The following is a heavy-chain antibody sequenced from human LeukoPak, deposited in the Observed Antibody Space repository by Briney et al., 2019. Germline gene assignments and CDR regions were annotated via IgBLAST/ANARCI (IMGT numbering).Heavy chain of an antibody. J-gene: IGHJ4*02. CDR1: GFTFSSYA. CDR2: ISGSGGST. V-gene: IGHV3-23*01. D-gene: IGHD4-17*01. CDR3: AKDDYGDKRTNY. Sequence: PGGSLRLSCAASGFTFSSYAMSWVRQAPGKGLEWVSAISGSGGSTYYADSVNGRFTISRDNSKNTLYLQMNSLRAEDTAVYYCAKDDYGDKRTNYWGQGTLVTVSS.